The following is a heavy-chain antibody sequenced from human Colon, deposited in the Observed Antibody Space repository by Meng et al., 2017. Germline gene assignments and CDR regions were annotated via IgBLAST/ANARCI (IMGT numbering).Heavy chain of an antibody. CDR3: AGGSSGYYSH. V-gene: IGHV4-31*01. CDR2: IYYSGST. Sequence: SETLSPTCTVSGGSISSGGYYWSWIRQHPGKGLEWIGYIYYSGSTYYNPSLKSLVTISVDTSKNQFSLKLSSVTAADTAVYYCAGGSSGYYSHWGQGTLVTVSS. D-gene: IGHD3-22*01. J-gene: IGHJ4*02. CDR1: GGSISSGGYY.